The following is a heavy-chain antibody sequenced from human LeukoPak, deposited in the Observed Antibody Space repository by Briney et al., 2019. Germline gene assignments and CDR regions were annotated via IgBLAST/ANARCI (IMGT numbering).Heavy chain of an antibody. Sequence: PGGSLRLSCAASGFTVSNNYMSWVRQAPGKGLGWGSIIYSGGSTYYADSVKGRFTISRDSYKNTLYLQMDSLRAEDPAVYYCARGRPPGITMKSWGQGTLVIVSS. CDR1: GFTVSNNY. V-gene: IGHV3-66*01. CDR2: IYSGGST. J-gene: IGHJ4*02. CDR3: ARGRPPGITMKS. D-gene: IGHD3-22*01.